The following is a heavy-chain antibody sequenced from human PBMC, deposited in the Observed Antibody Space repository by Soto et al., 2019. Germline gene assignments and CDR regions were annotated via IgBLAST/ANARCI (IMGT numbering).Heavy chain of an antibody. V-gene: IGHV4-38-2*01. CDR3: AMRASGEPPYYFDS. CDR2: IYDSGVT. D-gene: IGHD7-27*01. Sequence: SETLSLTCAVSGYSISSGSYWGWIRQPPGKGLEWIVSIYDSGVTYYNPSLKSRVTTSVDTSENQFSLNLNSMTAADAAVYYCAMRASGEPPYYFDSWRQGTQVTVSS. J-gene: IGHJ4*02. CDR1: GYSISSGSY.